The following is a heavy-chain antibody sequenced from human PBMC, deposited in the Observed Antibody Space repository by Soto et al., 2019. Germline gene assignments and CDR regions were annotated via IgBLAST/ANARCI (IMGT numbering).Heavy chain of an antibody. CDR3: SIDPRYYYYGMDV. V-gene: IGHV3-48*02. CDR1: GFTFSRYS. D-gene: IGHD6-6*01. J-gene: IGHJ6*02. CDR2: ISSSSSTI. Sequence: GGSLRLSCAASGFTFSRYSMNWVGLAPGKGLEWVSYISSSSSTIYYADSVKGRFTISRDNAKNSLYLQMNSLRDEDTAVYYCSIDPRYYYYGMDVWCQRTTVTVSS.